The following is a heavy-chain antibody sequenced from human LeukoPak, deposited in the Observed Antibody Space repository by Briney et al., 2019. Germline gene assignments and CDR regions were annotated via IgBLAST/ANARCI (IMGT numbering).Heavy chain of an antibody. CDR3: ARGEWHYDSSGYYYLGYYYYGMDV. CDR1: GFTVSSNY. D-gene: IGHD3-22*01. Sequence: GGSLRLSCAASGFTVSSNYMSWVRQAPGKGLEWVSVIYSGGSTYYADSVKGRFTISRDNSKNTLYLQMNSLRAEDTAVYYCARGEWHYDSSGYYYLGYYYYGMDVWGQGTTVTVSS. J-gene: IGHJ6*02. CDR2: IYSGGST. V-gene: IGHV3-53*01.